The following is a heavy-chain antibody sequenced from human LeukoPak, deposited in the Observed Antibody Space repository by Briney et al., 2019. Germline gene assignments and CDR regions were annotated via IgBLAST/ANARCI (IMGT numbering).Heavy chain of an antibody. D-gene: IGHD1-1*01. V-gene: IGHV1-18*01. CDR1: GYSFGASS. Sequence: ASVKVSCKAFGYSFGASSISWVRQAPGQRLEWMGWISPNNGNTHYAQGVQGRVTMTTDTSRSTAYMELRSLRSDDTAVYYCTRVRNSNNWWGAFDIWGQGTMVTVSS. J-gene: IGHJ3*02. CDR2: ISPNNGNT. CDR3: TRVRNSNNWWGAFDI.